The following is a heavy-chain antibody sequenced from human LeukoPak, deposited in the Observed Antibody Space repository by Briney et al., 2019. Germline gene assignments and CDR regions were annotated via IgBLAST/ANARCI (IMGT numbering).Heavy chain of an antibody. CDR1: VYSFTAHY. CDR3: ARDPTLWSGYDMDL. CDR2: IDPNSGDT. J-gene: IGHJ6*02. D-gene: IGHD5-18*01. Sequence: ASVKVSCKASVYSFTAHYFHWVRQAPGQGLEWMGWIDPNSGDTNYAQKFQGWVTMTRDTSISTIYVELTRLKSNDTAVYYCARDPTLWSGYDMDLWGQGTTVTVPS. V-gene: IGHV1-2*04.